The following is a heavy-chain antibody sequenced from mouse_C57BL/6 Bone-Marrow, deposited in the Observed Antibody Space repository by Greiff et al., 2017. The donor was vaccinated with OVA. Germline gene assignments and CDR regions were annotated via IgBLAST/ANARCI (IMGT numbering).Heavy chain of an antibody. V-gene: IGHV1-18*01. CDR2: INPNNGGT. J-gene: IGHJ3*01. CDR3: ARLFAY. CDR1: GYTFTDYN. Sequence: VQLKRSGPELVKPGASVKIPCKASGYTFTDYNMDWVKQSHGKSLEWIGDINPNNGGTIYNQKFKGKATLTVDKSSSTAYMELRSLTSEDTAVYYCARLFAYWGQGTLVTVSA.